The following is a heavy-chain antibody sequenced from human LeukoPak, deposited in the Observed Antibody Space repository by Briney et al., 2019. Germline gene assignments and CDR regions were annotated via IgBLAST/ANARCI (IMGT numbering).Heavy chain of an antibody. CDR3: ARGGDPTETWIQLWLLPQGFDY. Sequence: PSETLSLTCTVSGGSISSYYWSWIRQPAGKGLEWIGRIYTSGSTNYNPSLKSRVTMSVDTSKNQFSLKLSSVTAADTAVYYCARGGDPTETWIQLWLLPQGFDYWGQGTLVTVSS. J-gene: IGHJ4*02. D-gene: IGHD5-18*01. CDR1: GGSISSYY. V-gene: IGHV4-4*07. CDR2: IYTSGST.